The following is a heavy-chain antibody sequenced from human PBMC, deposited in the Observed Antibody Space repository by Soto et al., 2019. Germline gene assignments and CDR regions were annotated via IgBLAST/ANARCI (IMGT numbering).Heavy chain of an antibody. CDR2: IYYSGST. Sequence: QVQLQESGPGLVKPSQTLSLTCTVSGGSISSGGYYWSWIRQHTGKGLEWIGYIYYSGSTYYNPSLKSRVTRPVDPSKNQFSLKLSSVTAADTAVYYCAREIPPDSGSDLGGYYYYGMDVWGQGTTVTVSS. CDR3: AREIPPDSGSDLGGYYYYGMDV. V-gene: IGHV4-31*03. CDR1: GGSISSGGYY. J-gene: IGHJ6*02. D-gene: IGHD5-12*01.